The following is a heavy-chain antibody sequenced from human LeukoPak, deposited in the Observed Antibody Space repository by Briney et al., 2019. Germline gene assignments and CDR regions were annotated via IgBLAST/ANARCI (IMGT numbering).Heavy chain of an antibody. CDR1: GYTFTSFD. V-gene: IGHV1-8*01. CDR3: ARDNTVTTPFDY. J-gene: IGHJ4*02. CDR2: MNPNSGNT. D-gene: IGHD4-17*01. Sequence: VSVKVSCKASGYTFTSFDINWVRQATGQGLEWMGWMNPNSGNTGYAQKFQGRVTMTRNTSISTAYMELSSLRSEDMAVYYCARDNTVTTPFDYWGQGTLVTVSS.